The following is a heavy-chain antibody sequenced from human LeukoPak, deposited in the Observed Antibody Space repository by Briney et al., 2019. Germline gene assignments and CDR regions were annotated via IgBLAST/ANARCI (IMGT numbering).Heavy chain of an antibody. CDR3: ARFWHTSGPYYFDY. D-gene: IGHD3-22*01. CDR2: IYHSGST. Sequence: SETLSLTCTVSGYSISSGYYWGWIRQPPGKGLEWIGSIYHSGSTYYNPSLKSRVTISVDTSKNQFSLKLSSVTAADTAVYYCARFWHTSGPYYFDYWGQGTLVTVSS. V-gene: IGHV4-38-2*02. CDR1: GYSISSGYY. J-gene: IGHJ4*02.